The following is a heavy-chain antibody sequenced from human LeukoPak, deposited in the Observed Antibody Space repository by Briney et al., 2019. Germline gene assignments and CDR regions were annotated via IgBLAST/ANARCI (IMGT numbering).Heavy chain of an antibody. CDR1: GYTFTGYY. CDR3: AKGYSGYDYHGSLDY. D-gene: IGHD5-12*01. J-gene: IGHJ4*02. CDR2: INPNSGGT. Sequence: ASVKVSCKASGYTFTGYYMHWVRQAPGQGLEWMGWINPNSGGTNYAQKFQGRVTMTRDTSISTAYMELSRLRSDDTAVYYCAKGYSGYDYHGSLDYWGQGTLVTVSS. V-gene: IGHV1-2*02.